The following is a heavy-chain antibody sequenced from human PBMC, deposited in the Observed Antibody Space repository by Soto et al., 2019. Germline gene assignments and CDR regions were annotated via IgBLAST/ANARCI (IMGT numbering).Heavy chain of an antibody. CDR1: GFIFSTYA. D-gene: IGHD3-10*01. J-gene: IGHJ6*02. Sequence: QVQLVESGGGVVQPERSLRLSCAASGFIFSTYAIHWVRQAPGKGLEWVALVWYDGTKKYYADSVRGRFIVSRDNSKNILWLQMDSLRAEDTGVYYCARDPRNRGGAILCGMDLWGQGTTVTVSS. CDR2: VWYDGTKK. V-gene: IGHV3-33*01. CDR3: ARDPRNRGGAILCGMDL.